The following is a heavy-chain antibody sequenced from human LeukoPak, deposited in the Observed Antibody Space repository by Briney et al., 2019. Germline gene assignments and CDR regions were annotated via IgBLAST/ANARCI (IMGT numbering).Heavy chain of an antibody. CDR3: TRAYFWSGYFDY. D-gene: IGHD3-3*01. J-gene: IGHJ4*02. CDR2: IRSKAYGGTT. V-gene: IGHV3-49*04. Sequence: PGRSLRLSCTASGFTFGDYAMSWVRQAPGKGLEWVGFIRSKAYGGTTEYAASVKGRFTISGDDSKSIAYLQMNSLKTEDTAVYYCTRAYFWSGYFDYWGQGTLVTVSS. CDR1: GFTFGDYA.